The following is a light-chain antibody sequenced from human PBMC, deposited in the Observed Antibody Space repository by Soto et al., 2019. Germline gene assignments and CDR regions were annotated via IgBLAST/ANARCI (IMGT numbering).Light chain of an antibody. CDR1: HCIRSW. CDR2: AAS. J-gene: IGKJ1*01. V-gene: IGKV1-12*01. CDR3: QQTNSFPPWT. Sequence: DIQMTQSPSSVTAAVGDRVTITCRASHCIRSWLAWYQQKPGKAPKLLIYAASSLQSGVPSRFSGSGSGTDFTLTISSLLPEDFATYYCQQTNSFPPWTFGQGTKVEIK.